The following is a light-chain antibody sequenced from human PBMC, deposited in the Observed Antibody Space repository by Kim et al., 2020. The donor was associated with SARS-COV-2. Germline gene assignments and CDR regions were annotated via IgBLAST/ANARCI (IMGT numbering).Light chain of an antibody. J-gene: IGLJ3*02. CDR1: SSNIGKNF. Sequence: QSVLTQPPSVSAAPGQRVTISCSGSSSNIGKNFVSWYQQFPGTAPKLLIYDNNKRSSGIPDRFSGSKSGTSATLGITGLQTGDEADYYCGTWDSGLTVWLFGGGAQLTVL. V-gene: IGLV1-51*01. CDR3: GTWDSGLTVWL. CDR2: DNN.